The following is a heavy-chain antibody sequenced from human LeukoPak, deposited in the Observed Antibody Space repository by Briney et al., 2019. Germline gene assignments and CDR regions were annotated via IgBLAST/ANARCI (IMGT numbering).Heavy chain of an antibody. CDR3: AREATMVLGVISYYYGMDV. Sequence: GASVKVSCKASGYTFTSYGISWVLQAPGQGLEWMGWISAYNGNTNYAQKLQGRVTMTTDTSTSTAYMELRSLRSDDTAVYYCAREATMVLGVISYYYGMDVWGQGTTVTVSS. J-gene: IGHJ6*02. CDR1: GYTFTSYG. V-gene: IGHV1-18*01. D-gene: IGHD3-10*01. CDR2: ISAYNGNT.